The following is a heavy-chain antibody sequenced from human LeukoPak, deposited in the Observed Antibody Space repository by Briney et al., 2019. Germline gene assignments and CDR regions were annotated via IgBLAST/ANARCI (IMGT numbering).Heavy chain of an antibody. D-gene: IGHD3-9*01. J-gene: IGHJ5*02. Sequence: SVKVSCKASGGTFSSYAISWVRQAPGQGLEWMGRIIPIFGIANYAQKFQGRVTITADKSTSTAYMELSSLRSEDTAVYYCARTYDILPSWFDPWGQGTLVTVSS. CDR3: ARTYDILPSWFDP. CDR2: IIPIFGIA. V-gene: IGHV1-69*04. CDR1: GGTFSSYA.